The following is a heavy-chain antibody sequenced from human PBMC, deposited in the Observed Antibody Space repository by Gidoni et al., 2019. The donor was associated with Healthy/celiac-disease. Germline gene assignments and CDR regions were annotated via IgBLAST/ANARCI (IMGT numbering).Heavy chain of an antibody. CDR1: GFTFSSYA. J-gene: IGHJ3*02. CDR3: VKLIVVVPAAAFDI. D-gene: IGHD2-2*01. CDR2: ISSNGGST. Sequence: EVQLVESGGGLVQPGGSLRLSCSASGFTFSSYAMHWVRQAPGKGLEYVSAISSNGGSTYYADSVKGRFTISRDNSKNTLYLQMSSLRAEDTAVYYCVKLIVVVPAAAFDIWGQGTMVTVSS. V-gene: IGHV3-64D*06.